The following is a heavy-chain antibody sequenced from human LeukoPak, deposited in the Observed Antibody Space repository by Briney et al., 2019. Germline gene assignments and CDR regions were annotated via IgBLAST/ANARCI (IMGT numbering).Heavy chain of an antibody. J-gene: IGHJ3*02. V-gene: IGHV3-7*05. Sequence: PGGSLRLSCAASGFTFSRFWMSWARQAPGKGLERVANIKHDGSQKYYVDSAKGRFTISRDNAKNSLYLQMNSLRAEDTAVYYCARDGMGGIKAVDIWGQGTMVTVSS. CDR1: GFTFSRFW. CDR3: ARDGMGGIKAVDI. D-gene: IGHD3-10*01. CDR2: IKHDGSQK.